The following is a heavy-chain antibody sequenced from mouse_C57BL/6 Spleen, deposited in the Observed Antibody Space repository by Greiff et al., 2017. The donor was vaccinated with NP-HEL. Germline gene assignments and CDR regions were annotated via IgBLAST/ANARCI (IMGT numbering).Heavy chain of an antibody. Sequence: EVQLVESGEGLVKPGGSLKLSCAASGFTFSSYAMSWVRQTPEKRLEWVAYISSGGDYIYYADTVKGRFTISRDNARNTLYLQMSSLKSEDTAMYYCTRDQTGGYYFDYWGQGTTLTVSS. D-gene: IGHD4-1*01. CDR2: ISSGGDYI. J-gene: IGHJ2*01. CDR3: TRDQTGGYYFDY. CDR1: GFTFSSYA. V-gene: IGHV5-9-1*02.